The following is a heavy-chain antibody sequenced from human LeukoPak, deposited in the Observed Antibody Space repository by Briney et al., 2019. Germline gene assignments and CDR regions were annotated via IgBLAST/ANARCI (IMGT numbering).Heavy chain of an antibody. J-gene: IGHJ3*02. D-gene: IGHD1-1*01. CDR3: ARDCRPSFVTTGFDAFDI. Sequence: GGSLRLSCAASGFTFSSYWMSWVRQAPGKGLEWVANIKQDGSEKYYVDSVKGRFTISRDNAKNSLYLQMNSLRAEDTAVYYCARDCRPSFVTTGFDAFDIWGQGTMATVSS. V-gene: IGHV3-7*01. CDR2: IKQDGSEK. CDR1: GFTFSSYW.